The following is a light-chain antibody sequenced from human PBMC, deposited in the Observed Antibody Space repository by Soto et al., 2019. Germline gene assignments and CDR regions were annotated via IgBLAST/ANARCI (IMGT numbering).Light chain of an antibody. V-gene: IGKV1-39*01. J-gene: IGKJ2*01. Sequence: DIQMTQSPSALSASIGDRVTVTCRASQSIGTYVNWYQQKPGKDPYLLIYAASRLHSGVASKFSGSGSGTDFTLTISSLQPEDFAVYYCQQSYTTPYTFGQGTKLEIK. CDR2: AAS. CDR1: QSIGTY. CDR3: QQSYTTPYT.